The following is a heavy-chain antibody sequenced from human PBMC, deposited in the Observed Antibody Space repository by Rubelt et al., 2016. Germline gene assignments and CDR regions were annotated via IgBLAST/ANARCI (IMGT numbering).Heavy chain of an antibody. D-gene: IGHD3-10*01. J-gene: IGHJ4*02. V-gene: IGHV1-2*02. Sequence: QVQLVQSGAEVKKPGASVKVSCKASGYTFTGYYMHWVRQAPGQGLEWMGWINPNSGGRNDAEKVQVGVTMTTGTSTSTAYRELRSLRSDDTAVYYCARERRFGPDDWGQGTLVTVSS. CDR1: GYTFTGYY. CDR2: INPNSGGR. CDR3: ARERRFGPDD.